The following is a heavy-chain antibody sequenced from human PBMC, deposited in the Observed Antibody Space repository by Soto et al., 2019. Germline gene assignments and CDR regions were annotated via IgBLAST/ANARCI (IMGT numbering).Heavy chain of an antibody. J-gene: IGHJ6*02. CDR1: GYSFTNND. Sequence: ASVKVSCKASGYSFTNNDVSWVRQATGQGLEWMGWISAYNGNTNYAQKLQGRVTMTTDTSTSTAYMELRSLRSDDTAVYYCARETNGAYYYYGMDVWGQGTTVTVSS. CDR3: ARETNGAYYYYGMDV. V-gene: IGHV1-18*01. CDR2: ISAYNGNT. D-gene: IGHD1-1*01.